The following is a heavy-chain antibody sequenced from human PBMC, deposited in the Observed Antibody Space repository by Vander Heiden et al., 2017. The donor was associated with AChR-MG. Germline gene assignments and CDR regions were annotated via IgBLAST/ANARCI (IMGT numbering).Heavy chain of an antibody. V-gene: IGHV3-15*01. J-gene: IGHJ4*02. CDR1: GFSFPDAW. CDR3: TTGKVVVTEYYFDS. D-gene: IGHD2-21*02. Sequence: EVQLVESGGGLVKPGGSLRLSCAASGFSFPDAWLSWLRPAPGKGLEWVGRINGKNNGGTKDYAAPVKGRFSISRDESKNTLYLQMNSLKIEDTAVYYCTTGKVVVTEYYFDSWGQGTLVTVSS. CDR2: INGKNNGGTK.